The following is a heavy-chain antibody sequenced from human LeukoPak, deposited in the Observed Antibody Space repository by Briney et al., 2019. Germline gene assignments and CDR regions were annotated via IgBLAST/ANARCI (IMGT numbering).Heavy chain of an antibody. CDR1: GYTFTENY. V-gene: IGHV1-2*02. CDR3: ARGKSGYSP. J-gene: IGHJ4*02. D-gene: IGHD3-22*01. CDR2: INPHTGAA. Sequence: GASVKVSCKISGYTFTENYIHWVRQAPVQGLEWMGLINPHTGAANYTQKFQGRVTMTRDTSISTAYMHLSRLKSDDTAVYYCARGKSGYSPWGQGTPVTVSS.